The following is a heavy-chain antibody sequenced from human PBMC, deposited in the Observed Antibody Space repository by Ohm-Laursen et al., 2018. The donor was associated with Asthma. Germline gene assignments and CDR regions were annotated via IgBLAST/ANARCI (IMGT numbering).Heavy chain of an antibody. CDR3: ARGAFYYESTGYYFFDH. J-gene: IGHJ4*02. Sequence: SQTLSLTWTVSGGSIGSDDYYWSWIRQHPGKGLEWIGYIYYSGLTYSNPSLRSRVIISVDTSKDQFSLNLTSVTAADTAVYYCARGAFYYESTGYYFFDHWGQGALVTVSS. CDR2: IYYSGLT. CDR1: GGSIGSDDYY. V-gene: IGHV4-31*02. D-gene: IGHD3-22*01.